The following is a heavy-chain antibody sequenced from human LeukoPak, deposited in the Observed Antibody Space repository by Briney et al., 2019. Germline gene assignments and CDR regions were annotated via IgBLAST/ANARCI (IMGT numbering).Heavy chain of an antibody. CDR2: INHSGST. CDR1: GGSFSGYY. D-gene: IGHD2-15*01. CDR3: ARGEVVVVVAATLMYNWFDP. J-gene: IGHJ5*02. V-gene: IGHV4-34*01. Sequence: PSETLSLTCAVYGGSFSGYYWPWIRQPPGKGLECIGEINHSGSTNYNPSLKSRVTISIDTSKNQFSLKLSSVTAADTAVYYCARGEVVVVVAATLMYNWFDPWGQGTLVTVSS.